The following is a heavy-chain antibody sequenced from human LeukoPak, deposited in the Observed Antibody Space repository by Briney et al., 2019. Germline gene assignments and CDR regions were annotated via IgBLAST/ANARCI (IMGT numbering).Heavy chain of an antibody. CDR3: ARDGSSGWSVGEDWFDP. V-gene: IGHV4-4*07. CDR2: IYTSGST. D-gene: IGHD6-19*01. J-gene: IGHJ5*02. Sequence: SETLSLTCTVSGGSTSSYYWSWIRQPAGKGLEWIGRIYTSGSTNYNPSLKSRLTMSVDTSKNQFSLKLSSVTAADTAVYYCARDGSSGWSVGEDWFDPWGQGTLVTVSS. CDR1: GGSTSSYY.